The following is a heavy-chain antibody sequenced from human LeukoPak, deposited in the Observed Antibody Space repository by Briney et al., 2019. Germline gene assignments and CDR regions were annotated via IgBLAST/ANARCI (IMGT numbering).Heavy chain of an antibody. CDR2: IYYSGST. CDR3: AREFRGNYFDY. Sequence: SETLSLTCTVSGGSISSYYWSWIRQPPGKGLEWIGYIYYSGSTNYNPSLKSRVTISVDTSKNQFSLKLSSVTAADTAVYYCAREFRGNYFDYWGQGTLVTVSS. V-gene: IGHV4-59*01. D-gene: IGHD3-16*01. J-gene: IGHJ4*02. CDR1: GGSISSYY.